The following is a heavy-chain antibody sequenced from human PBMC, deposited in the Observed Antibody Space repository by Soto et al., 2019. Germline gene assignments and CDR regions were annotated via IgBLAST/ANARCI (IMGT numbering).Heavy chain of an antibody. Sequence: PGGSLRLSCAASGFTFSSYAMSWVRQAPGKGLEWVSAISGSGGSTYYADSVKGRFTISRDNSKNTLYLQMNSLRAEDTAVYYRAKDYPSRRFGELNGMDVWGQGTTVTVSS. J-gene: IGHJ6*02. CDR1: GFTFSSYA. V-gene: IGHV3-23*01. D-gene: IGHD3-10*01. CDR2: ISGSGGST. CDR3: AKDYPSRRFGELNGMDV.